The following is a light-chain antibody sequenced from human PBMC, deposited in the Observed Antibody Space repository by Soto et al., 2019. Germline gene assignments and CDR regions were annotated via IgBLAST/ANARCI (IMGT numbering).Light chain of an antibody. CDR1: SGHSSYA. CDR2: LNSDGSH. Sequence: QSVLTQSPSASASLGASVKLTCTLSSGHSSYAIAWHQQQPEKGPRYLMKLNSDGSHSKGDGIPDRFSGSSSGAERYLTICSLQSEDEDDYCCQTWGTGIQVFGGGTKLTVL. J-gene: IGLJ3*02. V-gene: IGLV4-69*01. CDR3: QTWGTGIQV.